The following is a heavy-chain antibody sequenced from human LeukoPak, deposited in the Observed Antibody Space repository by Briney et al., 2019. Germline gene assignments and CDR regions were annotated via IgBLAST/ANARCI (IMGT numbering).Heavy chain of an antibody. CDR1: GFTFSSYS. J-gene: IGHJ4*02. CDR3: AREATVLTDY. CDR2: ISSSSSYI. D-gene: IGHD1-14*01. V-gene: IGHV3-21*01. Sequence: GGSLRLSCAASGFTFSSYSMSWVRQAPGEGLGWVSSISSSSSYIYYADSVKGRFTISRDNAKNSLYLQMNSLRVEDTAAYYCAREATVLTDYWGQGTLVTVSS.